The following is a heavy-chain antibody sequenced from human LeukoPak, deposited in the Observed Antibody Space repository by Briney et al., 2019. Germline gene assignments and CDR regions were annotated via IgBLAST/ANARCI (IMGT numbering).Heavy chain of an antibody. Sequence: SETLSLTCTVSGGSISSGSYYWSWIRQPAGKGLEWIGRIYTSGSTNYNPSLKSRVTISVDTSKNLFSLKLSSVTAADTAVYYCARDYADYYGSGRIVSDWGQGTLVTVSS. CDR2: IYTSGST. CDR3: ARDYADYYGSGRIVSD. D-gene: IGHD3-10*01. J-gene: IGHJ4*02. CDR1: GGSISSGSYY. V-gene: IGHV4-61*02.